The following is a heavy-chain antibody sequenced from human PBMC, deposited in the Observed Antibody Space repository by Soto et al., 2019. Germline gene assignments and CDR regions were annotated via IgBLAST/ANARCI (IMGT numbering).Heavy chain of an antibody. Sequence: EVQLLESGGGLVQPGGSLRLSCAASGFTFSSYAMSWVRQAPGKGLEWVSAISGSGGSTYYADSVKGRFTISRDNSKNTLYLQMNSLRAEDTAVYYCAKDRIVRFLEWILQIDYWGQGTLVTVSS. D-gene: IGHD3-3*01. CDR3: AKDRIVRFLEWILQIDY. CDR2: ISGSGGST. CDR1: GFTFSSYA. J-gene: IGHJ4*02. V-gene: IGHV3-23*01.